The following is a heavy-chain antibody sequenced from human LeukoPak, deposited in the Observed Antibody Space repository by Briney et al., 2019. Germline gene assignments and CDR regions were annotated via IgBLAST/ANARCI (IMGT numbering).Heavy chain of an antibody. CDR3: ARFGYVETTVVTPINYYFAMDV. Sequence: SETLSLTCAVSGGPISSSYWWSWVRQPPGKGLEWIGEIYHTGTTNYNPSLKSRVTISVDKSNNQFSLRLSSVTAADTAVYYCARFGYVETTVVTPINYYFAMDVWGQGTTVTVSS. CDR2: IYHTGTT. CDR1: GGPISSSYW. V-gene: IGHV4-4*02. J-gene: IGHJ6*02. D-gene: IGHD4-23*01.